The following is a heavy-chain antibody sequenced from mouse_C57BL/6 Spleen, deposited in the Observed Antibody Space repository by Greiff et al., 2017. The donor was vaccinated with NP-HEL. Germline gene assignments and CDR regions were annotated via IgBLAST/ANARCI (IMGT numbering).Heavy chain of an antibody. V-gene: IGHV1-69*01. Sequence: QVQLKQPGAELVMPGASVKLSCKASGYTFTSYWMHWVKQRPGQGLEWIGEIDPSDSYTNYNQKFKGKSTLTVDKSSSTAYMQLSSLTSEDSAVYYCARVGGYYAMDYWGQGTSVTVSS. D-gene: IGHD3-3*01. J-gene: IGHJ4*01. CDR3: ARVGGYYAMDY. CDR1: GYTFTSYW. CDR2: IDPSDSYT.